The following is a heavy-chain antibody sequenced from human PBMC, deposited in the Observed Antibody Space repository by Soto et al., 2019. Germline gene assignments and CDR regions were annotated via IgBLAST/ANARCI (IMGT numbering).Heavy chain of an antibody. CDR2: IYPGDSDT. D-gene: IGHD5-12*01. Sequence: PGESLKISCEGSGYNFNTYWIGWVRQMPGKGLEWMALIYPGDSDTRYSPSFEGQVTLSVDRSISTAYLQWSSLKASDTAIYYCATSTVSYVDIVSSTTRGYFDHWGQGTRVTAPQ. J-gene: IGHJ4*02. V-gene: IGHV5-51*01. CDR1: GYNFNTYW. CDR3: ATSTVSYVDIVSSTTRGYFDH.